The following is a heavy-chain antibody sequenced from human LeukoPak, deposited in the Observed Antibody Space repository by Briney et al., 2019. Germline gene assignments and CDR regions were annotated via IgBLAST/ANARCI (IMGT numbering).Heavy chain of an antibody. V-gene: IGHV3-30-3*01. Sequence: PGGSLRLSCAASGFTFSSCAMHWVRQAPGKGLEWVAVISYDGSNKYYADSVKGRFTISRDNSKNTLYLQMNSLRAEDTAVYYCARDLSYGDSGFDYWGQGALVTVSS. J-gene: IGHJ4*02. D-gene: IGHD4-17*01. CDR1: GFTFSSCA. CDR3: ARDLSYGDSGFDY. CDR2: ISYDGSNK.